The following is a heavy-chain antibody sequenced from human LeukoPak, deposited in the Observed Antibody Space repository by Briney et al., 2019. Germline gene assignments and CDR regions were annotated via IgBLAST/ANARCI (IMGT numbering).Heavy chain of an antibody. V-gene: IGHV1-46*01. Sequence: ASVKVSCKAFGYTFTSNYMHWVRQAPGQGLEWMGIINPSGGSTSYAQKFQGRVTMTRDMSTSTVYMELSSLRSEDTAVYYCARDGSMTTVTVSGFDYWGQGTLVTVSS. J-gene: IGHJ4*02. CDR1: GYTFTSNY. D-gene: IGHD4-17*01. CDR3: ARDGSMTTVTVSGFDY. CDR2: INPSGGST.